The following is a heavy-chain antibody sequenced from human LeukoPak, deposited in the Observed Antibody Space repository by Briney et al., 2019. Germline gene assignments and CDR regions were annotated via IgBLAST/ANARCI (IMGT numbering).Heavy chain of an antibody. CDR3: ARESRLFDSGGYSVFAAFDI. CDR1: GGTLSNSA. V-gene: IGHV1-69*01. D-gene: IGHD3-22*01. J-gene: IGHJ3*02. Sequence: SVKVSCKASGGTLSNSAISWVRQAPGQGLEWMGRFIPTYGATNYAHRFEDRVTLTSDESTSTVSMELGSLRSDDTAMYYCARESRLFDSGGYSVFAAFDIWGQGTLVTFSS. CDR2: FIPTYGAT.